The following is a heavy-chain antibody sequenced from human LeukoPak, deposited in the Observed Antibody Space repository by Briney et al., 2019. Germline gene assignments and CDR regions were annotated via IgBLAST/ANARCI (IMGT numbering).Heavy chain of an antibody. V-gene: IGHV3-23*01. D-gene: IGHD1-7*01. J-gene: IGHJ6*03. CDR1: GFTFSSYA. CDR2: I. Sequence: GGSLRLSCAASGFTFSSYAMSWVRQAPGKGLEWVSAIKGLFTISRDNSKNTLYLQMNSLRAEDTAVYYCAKRRGLELLYYYYMDVWGKGTTVTVSS. CDR3: AKRRGLELLYYYYMDV.